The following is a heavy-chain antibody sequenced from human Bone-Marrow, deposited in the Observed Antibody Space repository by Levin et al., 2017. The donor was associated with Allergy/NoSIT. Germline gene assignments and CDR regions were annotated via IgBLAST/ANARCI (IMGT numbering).Heavy chain of an antibody. Sequence: GESLKISCAASGFTFSSYAMSWVRQAPGKGLEWVSAISGSGGSTYYADSVKGRFTISRDNSKNTLYLQMNSLRAEDTAVYYCANMPFEYSSSLRDYWGQGTLVTVSS. V-gene: IGHV3-23*01. D-gene: IGHD6-6*01. CDR1: GFTFSSYA. J-gene: IGHJ4*02. CDR2: ISGSGGST. CDR3: ANMPFEYSSSLRDY.